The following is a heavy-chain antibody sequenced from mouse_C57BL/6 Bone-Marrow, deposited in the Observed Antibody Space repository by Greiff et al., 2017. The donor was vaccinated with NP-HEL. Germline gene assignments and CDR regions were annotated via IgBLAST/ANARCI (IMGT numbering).Heavy chain of an antibody. CDR3: ARGPTVVAHYYAMDY. J-gene: IGHJ4*01. V-gene: IGHV1-64*01. Sequence: QVQLQQPGAELVKPGASVKLSCKASGYTFTSYWMHWVKQRPGQGLEWIGMIHPNSGSTNYNEKFKSKATLTVDKSSSTAYMQLSSLTSEDSAVYYCARGPTVVAHYYAMDYWGQGTSVTVSS. CDR1: GYTFTSYW. CDR2: IHPNSGST. D-gene: IGHD1-1*01.